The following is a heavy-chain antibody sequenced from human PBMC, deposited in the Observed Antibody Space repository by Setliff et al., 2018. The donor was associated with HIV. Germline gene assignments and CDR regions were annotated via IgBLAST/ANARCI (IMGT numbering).Heavy chain of an antibody. CDR3: ARVATVSHPGDYFDY. J-gene: IGHJ4*02. Sequence: ASVKVSCKASGFTFSSSAVQWVRQARGQRLEWIGWIVVGSGNRNYAQKFQERVTITRDMSISTAYMELSSLRSEDTAVYSCARVATVSHPGDYFDYWGQGTLVTVSS. CDR2: IVVGSGNR. D-gene: IGHD4-4*01. V-gene: IGHV1-58*01. CDR1: GFTFSSSA.